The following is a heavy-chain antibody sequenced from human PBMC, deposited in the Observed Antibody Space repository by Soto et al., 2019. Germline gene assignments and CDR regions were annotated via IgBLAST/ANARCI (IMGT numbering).Heavy chain of an antibody. CDR2: ISSSSSTI. V-gene: IGHV3-48*01. Sequence: EVQLVESGGGLVQPGGSLRLSCAASGFTFSSYSMNWVRQAPGKGLEWVSYISSSSSTIHYADSVKGRFTISKDEAKNSLFLQMNSLRAEDTAVYYCARGLKGYYFDYWGQGTLVTVFS. CDR1: GFTFSSYS. J-gene: IGHJ4*02. CDR3: ARGLKGYYFDY.